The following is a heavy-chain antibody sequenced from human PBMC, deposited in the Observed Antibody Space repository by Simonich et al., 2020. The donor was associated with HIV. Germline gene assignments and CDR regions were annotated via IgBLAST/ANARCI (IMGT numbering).Heavy chain of an antibody. CDR2: IYHSGGT. CDR3: ARVMQQQLDRYYYYGMDV. J-gene: IGHJ6*02. CDR1: GYSISRVYY. D-gene: IGHD6-13*01. V-gene: IGHV4-38-2*01. Sequence: QVQLQDSGAGLVKHSETLSLTCAVSGYSISRVYYWGWIRQHPGKGPEWIGVIYHSGGTYYNPYHKCLVPISVDTPKNQFSLKLSSVTAADTAVYYCARVMQQQLDRYYYYGMDVWGQGTTVTVSS.